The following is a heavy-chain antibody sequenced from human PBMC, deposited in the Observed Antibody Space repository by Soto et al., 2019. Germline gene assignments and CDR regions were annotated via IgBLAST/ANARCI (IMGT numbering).Heavy chain of an antibody. CDR3: AKAAIVVVPAAPFQH. J-gene: IGHJ1*01. D-gene: IGHD2-2*01. Sequence: PGGSLRLSCAASGFTFSSYGMHWVRQAPGKGLEWVAVISYDGSNKYYADSVKGRFTISRDNSKNTLYLQMNSLRAEDTAVYYCAKAAIVVVPAAPFQHWGQGTLVTVSS. CDR2: ISYDGSNK. CDR1: GFTFSSYG. V-gene: IGHV3-30*18.